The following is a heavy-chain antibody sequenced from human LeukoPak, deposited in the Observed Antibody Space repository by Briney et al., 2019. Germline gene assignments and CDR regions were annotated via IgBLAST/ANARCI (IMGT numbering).Heavy chain of an antibody. D-gene: IGHD2-2*01. CDR1: GYTFTSYY. J-gene: IGHJ6*04. Sequence: ASVKVSCKASGYTFTSYYMHWVRQAPGQGREWMGIINPSGGSTSYAQKFQGRVTMTRDTSTSTVYMELSSLRSEDTAVYYCARDSYQLLSHYYYGMDVWGKGTTVTVSS. CDR2: INPSGGST. V-gene: IGHV1-46*01. CDR3: ARDSYQLLSHYYYGMDV.